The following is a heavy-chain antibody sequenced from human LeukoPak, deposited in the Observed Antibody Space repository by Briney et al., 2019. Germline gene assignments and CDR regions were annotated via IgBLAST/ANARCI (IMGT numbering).Heavy chain of an antibody. CDR2: INPNSGAT. Sequence: ASVKVSCKSSVYTFIDYYIHWVRQAPGQELEWMGWINPNSGATKYAQKFQGRVSMTRDTSINTAYMDLTNLRSDDTAIFYCARVKKLMPEFEFWGQGTLVTVSS. V-gene: IGHV1-2*02. CDR3: ARVKKLMPEFEF. D-gene: IGHD2-2*01. CDR1: VYTFIDYY. J-gene: IGHJ4*02.